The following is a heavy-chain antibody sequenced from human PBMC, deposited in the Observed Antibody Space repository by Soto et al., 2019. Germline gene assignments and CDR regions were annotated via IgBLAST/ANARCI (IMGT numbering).Heavy chain of an antibody. CDR3: ARDSVYSVSYLDN. CDR1: GFTFSSYG. D-gene: IGHD1-26*01. J-gene: IGHJ4*02. CDR2: IWYDGSNK. V-gene: IGHV3-33*01. Sequence: ESGGGVVQPGRSLRLSCAASGFTFSSYGMHWVRQAPGKGLDWVALIWYDGSNKYYADSAKGRFTISRDNSKNTLDLQMNSLRAEDTAVYYCARDSVYSVSYLDNWGQGTLVTVSS.